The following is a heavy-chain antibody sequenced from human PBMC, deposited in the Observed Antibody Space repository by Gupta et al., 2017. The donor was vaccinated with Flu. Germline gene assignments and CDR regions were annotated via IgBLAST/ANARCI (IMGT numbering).Heavy chain of an antibody. Sequence: LSAISGSGGSTYYADSVKGRFTISRDNSKNTLYLQMNSLRAEDTAVYYCAKDRWGRPGVFGVVIYLTGKNYFDYWGQGTLVTVSS. D-gene: IGHD3-3*01. V-gene: IGHV3-23*01. J-gene: IGHJ4*02. CDR3: AKDRWGRPGVFGVVIYLTGKNYFDY. CDR2: ISGSGGST.